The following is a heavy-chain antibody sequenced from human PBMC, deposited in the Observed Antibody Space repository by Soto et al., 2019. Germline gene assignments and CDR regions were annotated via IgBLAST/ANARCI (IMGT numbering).Heavy chain of an antibody. Sequence: PEETLSLTCTVSGGSISSSSYYWGWIRQPPGKGLEWIGSIYYSGSTYYNPSLKSRVTISVDTSKNQFSLKLSSVTAADTAVYYCARQNFDWLLGFPIYYYYGMDVWGQGTTVTVSS. CDR2: IYYSGST. CDR3: ARQNFDWLLGFPIYYYYGMDV. CDR1: GGSISSSSYY. J-gene: IGHJ6*02. V-gene: IGHV4-39*01. D-gene: IGHD3-9*01.